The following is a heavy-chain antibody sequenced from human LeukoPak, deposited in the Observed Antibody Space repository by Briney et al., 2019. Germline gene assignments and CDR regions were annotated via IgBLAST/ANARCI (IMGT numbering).Heavy chain of an antibody. J-gene: IGHJ5*02. D-gene: IGHD3-3*01. CDR1: GYTFTGYY. CDR3: ARDGLRFLGRGNWFDS. V-gene: IGHV1-2*06. CDR2: INPNSGGT. Sequence: ASVKVSCKASGYTFTGYYMHWVRQAPGQGLEWMRRINPNSGGTNYAEKFQGRVTITRDKSMSTVYLEMSRLRSDDTAVYYCARDGLRFLGRGNWFDSWGQGTLVTVSS.